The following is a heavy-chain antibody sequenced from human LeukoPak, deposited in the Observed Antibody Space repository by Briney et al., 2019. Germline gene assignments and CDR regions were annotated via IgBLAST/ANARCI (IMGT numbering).Heavy chain of an antibody. CDR3: AKDWTGTKPFDL. Sequence: GGSLRLSCTGSGFTFTNYAMSWVRQAPGKGLEWVSGINSSGGRTYYADSVKGRFTISRDNSKSTLYLQMDSLRAEDTAVYYCAKDWTGTKPFDLWGRGTLVTVSS. D-gene: IGHD3/OR15-3a*01. J-gene: IGHJ2*01. CDR1: GFTFTNYA. V-gene: IGHV3-23*01. CDR2: INSSGGRT.